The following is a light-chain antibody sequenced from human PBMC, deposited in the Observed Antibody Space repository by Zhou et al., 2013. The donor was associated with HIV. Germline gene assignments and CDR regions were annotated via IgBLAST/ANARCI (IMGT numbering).Light chain of an antibody. J-gene: IGLJ2*01. CDR1: SSDVGGYNY. Sequence: QSALTQPASVSGSPGQSITISCTGTSSDVGGYNYVSWYQQHPGKAPKLMIYDVSNRPSGVSNRFSGSKSGNTAPLTISGLQAEDEADYYCSSYTTSSLLVFGGGTKLTVL. CDR2: DVS. CDR3: SSYTTSSLLV. V-gene: IGLV2-14*03.